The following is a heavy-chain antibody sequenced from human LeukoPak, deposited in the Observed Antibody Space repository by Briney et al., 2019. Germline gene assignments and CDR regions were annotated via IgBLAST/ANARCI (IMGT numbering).Heavy chain of an antibody. V-gene: IGHV3-23*01. CDR1: GFTFSTYA. D-gene: IGHD2-21*02. J-gene: IGHJ4*02. CDR2: ISDNGGST. CDR3: ARDRDWAFDN. Sequence: GGSLRLSCAASGFTFSTYAMSWVRQAPGKGLEWVSGISDNGGSTYYADSVKGRFTISRDNAKNSLYLQMNSLRDDDTAVYYCARDRDWAFDNWGQGTLVTVSS.